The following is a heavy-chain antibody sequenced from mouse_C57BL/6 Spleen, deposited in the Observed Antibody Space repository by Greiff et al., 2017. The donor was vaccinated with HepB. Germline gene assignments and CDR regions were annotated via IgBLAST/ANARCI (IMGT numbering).Heavy chain of an antibody. CDR1: GYTFPGYW. J-gene: IGHJ4*01. V-gene: IGHV1-9*01. D-gene: IGHD4-1*01. CDR3: ERVNWYYAMDY. Sequence: QVQLQQSGAELLKPGASVKLSCKATGYTFPGYWIEWVKQRPGHGLEWIGEILPGSGSTNYNEKFKGKATFTADTSSNTTYMQLSSLTTKDSAIYYCERVNWYYAMDYWGQGTSVTVSS. CDR2: ILPGSGST.